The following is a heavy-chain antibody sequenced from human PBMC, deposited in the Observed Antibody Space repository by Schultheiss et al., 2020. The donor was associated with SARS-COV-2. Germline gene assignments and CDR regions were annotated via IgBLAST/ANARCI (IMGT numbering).Heavy chain of an antibody. V-gene: IGHV1-18*04. Sequence: ASVKVSCKASGYTFTGYYMHWVRQAPGQGLEWMGWISAYNGNTNYAQKLQGRVTMTTDTSTSTAYMELRSLRSDDTAVYYCARYSSGWYGQPDYWGQGTLVTVSS. CDR3: ARYSSGWYGQPDY. J-gene: IGHJ4*02. D-gene: IGHD6-19*01. CDR2: ISAYNGNT. CDR1: GYTFTGYY.